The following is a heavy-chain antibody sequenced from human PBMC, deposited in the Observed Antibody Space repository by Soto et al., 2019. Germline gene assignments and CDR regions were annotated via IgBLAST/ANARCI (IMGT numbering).Heavy chain of an antibody. CDR2: IYPGDSDT. D-gene: IGHD4-17*01. J-gene: IGHJ4*02. CDR3: ARTYGDPPPRVYFDY. V-gene: IGHV5-51*01. Sequence: GESLKISCKGSGYSFTSYWIGWVRQMPGKGLEWMGIIYPGDSDTRYSPSFQGQVTISADKSISTAYLQWSSLKASDTAMYYCARTYGDPPPRVYFDYWGQGTLVTVSS. CDR1: GYSFTSYW.